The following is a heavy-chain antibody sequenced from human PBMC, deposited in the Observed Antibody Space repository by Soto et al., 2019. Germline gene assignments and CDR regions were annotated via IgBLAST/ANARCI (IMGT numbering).Heavy chain of an antibody. J-gene: IGHJ5*02. Sequence: QVQLVQSGAEVKKPGASVKVSCKASGYTFTSYGISWVRQAPGQGLEWMGWISAYNGNTNYAQKLQGRVTMTTDTSTRTAYMELRSLRSDDTAVYYCARVHRVRGAVGGNWFDPWGQGTLVTVSS. CDR2: ISAYNGNT. V-gene: IGHV1-18*01. CDR3: ARVHRVRGAVGGNWFDP. CDR1: GYTFTSYG. D-gene: IGHD3-10*01.